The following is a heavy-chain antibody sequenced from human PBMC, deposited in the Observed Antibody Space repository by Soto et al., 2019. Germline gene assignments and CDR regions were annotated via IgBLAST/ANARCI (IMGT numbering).Heavy chain of an antibody. CDR3: AKDPPWTVGPLAMDV. Sequence: PGGSLRLSCVASGFTFSTHAMSWVRQAPGKGLEWVSTFSGSGGNIYYAESVKGRLTISRDDSKNTLYLQMNSLRVEDTAVYYCAKDPPWTVGPLAMDVWGQGTTVTVPS. J-gene: IGHJ6*02. D-gene: IGHD2-2*01. CDR2: FSGSGGNI. V-gene: IGHV3-23*01. CDR1: GFTFSTHA.